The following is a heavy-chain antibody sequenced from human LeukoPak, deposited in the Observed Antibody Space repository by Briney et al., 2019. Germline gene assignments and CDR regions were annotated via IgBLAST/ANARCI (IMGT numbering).Heavy chain of an antibody. J-gene: IGHJ4*02. D-gene: IGHD3-3*01. V-gene: IGHV1-69*05. CDR1: GYTFTSYY. CDR2: IIPIFGTA. CDR3: ARVGGTDDFWSGYYLEY. Sequence: SVKVSCKASGYTFTSYYMHWVRQAPGQGLEWMGGIIPIFGTANYAQKFQGRVTITTDESTSTAYMELSSLRSEDTAVYYCARVGGTDDFWSGYYLEYWGQGTLVTVSS.